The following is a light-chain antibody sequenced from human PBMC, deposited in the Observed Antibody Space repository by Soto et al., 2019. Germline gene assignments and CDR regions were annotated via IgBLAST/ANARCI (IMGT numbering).Light chain of an antibody. V-gene: IGKV3-11*01. CDR2: DSS. CDR3: QQRNDWPRT. Sequence: EIVLTQSLATLCLSPGERATLSSRASQSVGSSLAWYQQKPGQAPRHLINDSSNRATGIPARFSGSGSGTDFTLTISCLEPEDFAVYYCQQRNDWPRTFGGGTKVEIK. CDR1: QSVGSS. J-gene: IGKJ4*01.